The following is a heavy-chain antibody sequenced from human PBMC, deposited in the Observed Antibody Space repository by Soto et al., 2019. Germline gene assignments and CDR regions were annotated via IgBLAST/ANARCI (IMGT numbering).Heavy chain of an antibody. CDR1: GGSFSGYY. Sequence: ASETLSLTCAVYGGSFSGYYWSWIRQPPGKGLEWIGEINHSGSTNYNPSLKSRVTISVDTSKNQFSLKLSSVTAADTAVYYCARGKEGVTIFGVVIIRDNWFDPWGQGTLVTVSS. D-gene: IGHD3-3*01. CDR2: INHSGST. J-gene: IGHJ5*02. CDR3: ARGKEGVTIFGVVIIRDNWFDP. V-gene: IGHV4-34*01.